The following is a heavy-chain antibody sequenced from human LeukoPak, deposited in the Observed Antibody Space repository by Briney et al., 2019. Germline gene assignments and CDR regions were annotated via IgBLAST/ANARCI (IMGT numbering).Heavy chain of an antibody. Sequence: PSETLSLTCTVSGGSISSYYWSWIRQPAGKGLEWIGRIYTSGSTNYNPSLKSRVTMSVDTSKNQFSLKLSSVTAADTAVYYCARGAEYSSSSAPLDYYYYMDVWGKGTTVTVSS. J-gene: IGHJ6*03. CDR3: ARGAEYSSSSAPLDYYYYMDV. D-gene: IGHD6-6*01. CDR1: GGSISSYY. CDR2: IYTSGST. V-gene: IGHV4-4*07.